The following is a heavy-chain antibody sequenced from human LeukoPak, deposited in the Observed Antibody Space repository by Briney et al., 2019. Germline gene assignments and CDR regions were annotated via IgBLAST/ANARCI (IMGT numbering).Heavy chain of an antibody. CDR3: AKARIVVVTALGY. V-gene: IGHV3-23*01. CDR1: GFTFSNYA. CDR2: ITGDGSST. D-gene: IGHD2-21*02. J-gene: IGHJ4*02. Sequence: GGSLRLSCAASGFTFSNYAMGWVRQAPGKGLEWVSAITGDGSSTYNADSVKGRFTVSRDNSKNTLYLQMNSLRAEDTATYYCAKARIVVVTALGYWGQGTLVIVSS.